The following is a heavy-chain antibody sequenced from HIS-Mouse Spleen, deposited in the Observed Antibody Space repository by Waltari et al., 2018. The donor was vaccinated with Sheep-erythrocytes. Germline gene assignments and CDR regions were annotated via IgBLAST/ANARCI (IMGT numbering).Heavy chain of an antibody. J-gene: IGHJ4*02. CDR1: GFTFSSYA. CDR3: AKGRDPLFDY. V-gene: IGHV3-23*01. CDR2: ISGSGGST. Sequence: EVQLLESGGGLVQPGGSLRLSCAASGFTFSSYAMSWVRQAPGKGLGWGSAISGSGGSTYYAESVKGRFTISRDNSKNTLYLQMNSLRAEDTAVYYCAKGRDPLFDYWGQGTLVTVSS.